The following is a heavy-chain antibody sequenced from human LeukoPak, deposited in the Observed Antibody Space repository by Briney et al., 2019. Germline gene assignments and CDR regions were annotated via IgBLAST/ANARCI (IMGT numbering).Heavy chain of an antibody. CDR3: AKGYSITGPKGVGFDY. Sequence: PGGSLRLSCAAPGFTFSSYAMSWVRQAPGKGLEWVSAISGSGGSTYYADSVKGRFTISRDNSKNTLYLQMNSLRAEDTAVYYCAKGYSITGPKGVGFDYWGQGTLVTVSS. J-gene: IGHJ4*02. CDR1: GFTFSSYA. V-gene: IGHV3-23*01. D-gene: IGHD6-13*01. CDR2: ISGSGGST.